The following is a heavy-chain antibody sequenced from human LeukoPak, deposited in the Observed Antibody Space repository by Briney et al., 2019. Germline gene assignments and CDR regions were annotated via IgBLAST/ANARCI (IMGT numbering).Heavy chain of an antibody. V-gene: IGHV1-18*01. J-gene: IGHJ6*03. Sequence: ASVKVSCKASGYTFTSYGISRARLAPGQGLEWMGWISPYNGNKNYAQKLQGRVTMTTDTSTSTAYMELRSLRSDDTAVYYCARDKRSRGITMVRGVIYYMDVWGKGTTVTVSS. CDR1: GYTFTSYG. CDR2: ISPYNGNK. D-gene: IGHD3-10*01. CDR3: ARDKRSRGITMVRGVIYYMDV.